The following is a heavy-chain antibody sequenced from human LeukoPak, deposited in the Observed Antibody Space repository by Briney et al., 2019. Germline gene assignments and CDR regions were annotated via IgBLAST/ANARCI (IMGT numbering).Heavy chain of an antibody. CDR2: IYYSGST. Sequence: PSETLSLTCTVSGGSISSSSYYWGWIRQPPGKGLEWIGSIYYSGSTYYNPSLKGRVTISVDTSKNQFSLKLSSVTAADTAVYYCARHLMYGHCSGGSCYSHWGQGTLVTVSS. D-gene: IGHD2-15*01. V-gene: IGHV4-39*01. CDR1: GGSISSSSYY. CDR3: ARHLMYGHCSGGSCYSH. J-gene: IGHJ4*02.